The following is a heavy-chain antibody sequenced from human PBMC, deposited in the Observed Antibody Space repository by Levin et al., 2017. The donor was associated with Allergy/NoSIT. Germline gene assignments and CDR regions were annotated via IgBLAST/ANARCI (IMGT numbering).Heavy chain of an antibody. J-gene: IGHJ4*02. CDR3: ARDLGLRPGGYYYGPGDY. V-gene: IGHV3-30-3*01. D-gene: IGHD3-22*01. CDR1: GFAFSAYA. CDR2: ISYDGTNT. Sequence: HSGGSLRLSCAASGFAFSAYAMHWVRQAPGKGLEWVAVISYDGTNTYYADSVKGRFTISKDRSKKMLFLQMDSLRAEDTALYYCARDLGLRPGGYYYGPGDYWGQGTLVTVSS.